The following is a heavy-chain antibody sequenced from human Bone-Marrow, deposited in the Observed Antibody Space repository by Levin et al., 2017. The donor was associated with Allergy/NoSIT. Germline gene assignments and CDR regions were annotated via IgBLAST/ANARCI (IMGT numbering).Heavy chain of an antibody. D-gene: IGHD6-13*01. CDR2: INHSGST. Sequence: SQTLSLTCAVYGGSFSGYYWSWIRQPPGKGLEWIGEINHSGSTNYNPSLKSRVTISVDTSKNQFSLKLSSVTAADTAVYYCARGRPLEVAAAGKRGWFDPWGQGTLVTVSS. J-gene: IGHJ5*02. CDR1: GGSFSGYY. V-gene: IGHV4-34*01. CDR3: ARGRPLEVAAAGKRGWFDP.